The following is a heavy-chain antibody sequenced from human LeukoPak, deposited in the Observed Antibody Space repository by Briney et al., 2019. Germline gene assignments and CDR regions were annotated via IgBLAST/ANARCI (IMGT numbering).Heavy chain of an antibody. D-gene: IGHD3-16*02. CDR3: ARASIAQGYFDY. Sequence: GGSLRLSCAASGFTFSSYAMHWVRQAPGKGLEWVAVISYDGSNKYYADSVKGRFTISRDNSKNTLYLQMNSLRAEDTAVYYCARASIAQGYFDYWGQGTLVTVSS. V-gene: IGHV3-30-3*01. CDR1: GFTFSSYA. J-gene: IGHJ4*02. CDR2: ISYDGSNK.